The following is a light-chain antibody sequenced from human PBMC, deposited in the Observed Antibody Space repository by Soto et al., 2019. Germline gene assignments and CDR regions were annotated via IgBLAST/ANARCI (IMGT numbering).Light chain of an antibody. CDR3: QQYNNWPIT. CDR1: QSVSNN. J-gene: IGKJ5*01. Sequence: IVMTQSPATLSVSPGERATLSCRASQSVSNNYVAWYQQKPGQAPRLLIYGASTRATGIPARFSGSGSGTEFTLTISSLQSEDFEIYYCQQYNNWPITFGQGTRLEIK. CDR2: GAS. V-gene: IGKV3-15*01.